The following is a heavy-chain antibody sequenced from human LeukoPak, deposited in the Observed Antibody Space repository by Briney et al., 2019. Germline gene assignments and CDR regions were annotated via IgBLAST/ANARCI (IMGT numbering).Heavy chain of an antibody. CDR1: GASISIHY. CDR3: ARYSSGYPYGMDV. CDR2: IYYSGST. Sequence: SETLSLTCTVSGASISIHYWSWIRQPPGKGLEWIGYIYYSGSTNYNPSLKSRVTISVDTSKNQFSLKLSSVTAADTAVYYCARYSSGYPYGMDVWGQGTTVTVSS. J-gene: IGHJ6*02. V-gene: IGHV4-59*11. D-gene: IGHD6-19*01.